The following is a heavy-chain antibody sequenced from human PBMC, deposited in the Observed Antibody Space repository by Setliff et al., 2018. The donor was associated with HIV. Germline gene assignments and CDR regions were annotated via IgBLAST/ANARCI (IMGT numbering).Heavy chain of an antibody. Sequence: SVKVSCKASGGTFTTITWVRQAPGQGLEWMGGIIPIFATTNYAQNFQGRVTITADESTSTAYMELSSLRSEDTAVYYCARSSIAAAGAYYYYMDVWGKGTTVTVSS. V-gene: IGHV1-69*13. CDR3: ARSSIAAAGAYYYYMDV. J-gene: IGHJ6*03. CDR2: IIPIFATT. D-gene: IGHD6-13*01. CDR1: GGTFTT.